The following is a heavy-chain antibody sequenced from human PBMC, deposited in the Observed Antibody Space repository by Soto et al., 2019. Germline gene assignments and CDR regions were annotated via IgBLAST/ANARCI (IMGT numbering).Heavy chain of an antibody. CDR1: GGSISSYY. V-gene: IGHV4-59*01. CDR3: ATTMVRGVKYWYFDL. D-gene: IGHD3-10*01. J-gene: IGHJ2*01. CDR2: IYYSGST. Sequence: QVQLQESGPGLVKPSETLSLTCTVSGGSISSYYWSWIRQPPGKGLEWIGYIYYSGSTNYNPSLKRRVTISVDTSKNQFSLKLSSVTAADTAVYYCATTMVRGVKYWYFDLWGRGTLVTVSS.